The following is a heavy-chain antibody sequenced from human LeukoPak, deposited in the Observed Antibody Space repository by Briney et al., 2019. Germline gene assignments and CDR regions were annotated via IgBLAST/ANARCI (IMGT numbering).Heavy chain of an antibody. CDR1: GYTFTSYD. J-gene: IGHJ4*02. CDR2: INPNSGHT. CDR3: ARGLRRDAY. Sequence: ASVKVSCKASGYTFTSYDVNWVRQATGQGLEWMGYINPNSGHTTYAQRFQGRITMTRDTSISTAYMELTSLTSEDTAIYYCARGLRRDAYWGQGALVTVSS. V-gene: IGHV1-8*01. D-gene: IGHD4-17*01.